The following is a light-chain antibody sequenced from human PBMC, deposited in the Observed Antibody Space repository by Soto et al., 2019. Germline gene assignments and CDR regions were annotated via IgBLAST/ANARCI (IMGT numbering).Light chain of an antibody. CDR1: RSVLYSSNNKNY. Sequence: DIVMTQSPDSLAVSLGERATINCKSSRSVLYSSNNKNYLAWYQQKPGQPPKLLIYWASTRESGVPDRFSGSGSGTDFTLTISSLQAEDVAVYYCQQYWIPPLTVGPGTKVDIK. CDR3: QQYWIPPLT. J-gene: IGKJ3*01. CDR2: WAS. V-gene: IGKV4-1*01.